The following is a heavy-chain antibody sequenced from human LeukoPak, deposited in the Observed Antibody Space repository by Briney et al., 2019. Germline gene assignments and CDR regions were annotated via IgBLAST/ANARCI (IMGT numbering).Heavy chain of an antibody. CDR3: ARERSGNYRFDY. D-gene: IGHD1-26*01. V-gene: IGHV1-69*13. CDR1: GGTFSSYA. CDR2: IIPIFGTA. Sequence: SVTVSCTASGGTFSSYAISWVRQAPGQGLEWMGGIIPIFGTANYAQKFQGRVTITADESTSTAYMELSSLRSDDTAVYYCARERSGNYRFDYWGQGTLVTVSS. J-gene: IGHJ4*02.